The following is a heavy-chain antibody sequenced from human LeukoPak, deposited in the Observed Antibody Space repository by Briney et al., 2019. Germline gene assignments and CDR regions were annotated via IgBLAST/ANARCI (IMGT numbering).Heavy chain of an antibody. J-gene: IGHJ6*03. CDR3: ARGMYYYGSECYYCYYYYMDV. CDR1: GGSFSGYY. CDR2: INHSGST. V-gene: IGHV4-34*01. D-gene: IGHD3-10*01. Sequence: SETLSLTCAVYGGSFSGYYWRLIRQPPGKGLEWIGEINHSGSTNYNPSLKSRGTISVDTSKNQFFPKLSSLTAADTAVYYCARGMYYYGSECYYCYYYYMDVWGKGTTVTVSS.